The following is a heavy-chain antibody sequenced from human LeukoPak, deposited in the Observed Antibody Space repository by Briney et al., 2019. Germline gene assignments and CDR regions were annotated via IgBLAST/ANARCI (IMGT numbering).Heavy chain of an antibody. Sequence: SETLSLTCTVSGGSISNYYWSWIRHPPGKGLELIGYIYYSGSTNYNPSLKSRVTISVDTSKNQFSLKLSSVTTADTAVYYCARLSVVVAATHFDYWGQGTLVTVSS. CDR1: GGSISNYY. J-gene: IGHJ4*02. D-gene: IGHD2-15*01. CDR3: ARLSVVVAATHFDY. CDR2: IYYSGST. V-gene: IGHV4-59*01.